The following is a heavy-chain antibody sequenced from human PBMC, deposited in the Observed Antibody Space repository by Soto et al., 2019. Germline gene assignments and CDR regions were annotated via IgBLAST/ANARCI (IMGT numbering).Heavy chain of an antibody. CDR1: GFTFSSYA. D-gene: IGHD3-22*01. CDR3: AKDSPYYYDSSDSVGAFDI. CDR2: ISGSGGNI. V-gene: IGHV3-23*01. J-gene: IGHJ3*02. Sequence: EVQLLESGGGLVQPGGSLRLSCAASGFTFSSYAMSWVRQAPGKGLEWVSGISGSGGNINYADSVKSRFTISRDNPKNTLYLQMNSLRAEDTAVYYCAKDSPYYYDSSDSVGAFDIWGPGTMVTVSS.